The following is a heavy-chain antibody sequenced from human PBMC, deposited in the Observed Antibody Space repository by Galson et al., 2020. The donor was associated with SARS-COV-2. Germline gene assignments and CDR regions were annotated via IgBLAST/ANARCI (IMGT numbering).Heavy chain of an antibody. CDR3: ARSLSWMKVWLLVY. Sequence: ASVKVSCNASGYSFTIYAMNWVRQAPGHGLEWIVCIVTNTGNPMYAQGFTGRLVFSLDTSVSTAYLQIRSLKAEDTAVYYCARSLSWMKVWLLVYWGQGTLVTVSS. CDR2: IVTNTGNP. V-gene: IGHV7-4-1*02. J-gene: IGHJ4*02. D-gene: IGHD5-18*01. CDR1: GYSFTIYA.